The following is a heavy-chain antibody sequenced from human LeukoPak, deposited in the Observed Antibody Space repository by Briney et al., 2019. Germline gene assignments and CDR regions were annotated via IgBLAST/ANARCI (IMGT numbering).Heavy chain of an antibody. D-gene: IGHD1-26*01. J-gene: IGHJ4*02. CDR2: VWYDGSNI. V-gene: IGHV3-33*01. Sequence: GGSLRLSCAASGFTFSTYGMHWVRQAPGKGLEWEAVVWYDGSNIQYVDSVKGRFTISRDNSKSTLYLQMNSLTAEDTAVYYCARGGYSGTYYFDYWGQGTLVTVSS. CDR1: GFTFSTYG. CDR3: ARGGYSGTYYFDY.